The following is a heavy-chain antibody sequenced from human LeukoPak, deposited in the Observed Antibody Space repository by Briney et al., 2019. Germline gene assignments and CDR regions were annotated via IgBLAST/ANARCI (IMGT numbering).Heavy chain of an antibody. CDR3: ARSDHSSSWFPFDY. Sequence: SETLSLTCAVYGGSFSGYYWSWIRQPPGKGLEWIGEINHRGSTNYNPSLKSRATISVDTPKNQFSLKLSSVTAADTAVYYCARSDHSSSWFPFDYWGQGTLVTVSS. J-gene: IGHJ4*02. V-gene: IGHV4-34*01. D-gene: IGHD6-13*01. CDR1: GGSFSGYY. CDR2: INHRGST.